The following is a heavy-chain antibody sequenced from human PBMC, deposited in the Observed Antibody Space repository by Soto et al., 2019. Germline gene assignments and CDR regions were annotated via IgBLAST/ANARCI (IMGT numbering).Heavy chain of an antibody. CDR3: ASDFRTRGWFRQAGNFAMDV. V-gene: IGHV1-18*01. CDR1: GYTFSNYG. Sequence: QVQLVQSGAEVKKPGASVTVSCKTSGYTFSNYGINWVRQAPGQGLEWMGWISGYNGNTNYAQTVQGRVTMTRDTSVSTVYMELNRLTSDDTAIYFCASDFRTRGWFRQAGNFAMDVWGQGTTVTVS. J-gene: IGHJ6*02. D-gene: IGHD6-19*01. CDR2: ISGYNGNT.